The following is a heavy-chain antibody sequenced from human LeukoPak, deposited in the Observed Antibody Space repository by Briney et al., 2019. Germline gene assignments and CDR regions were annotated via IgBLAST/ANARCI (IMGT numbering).Heavy chain of an antibody. CDR1: GGSISSGGYY. V-gene: IGHV4-31*03. J-gene: IGHJ4*02. Sequence: SETLSLTCTVSGGSISSGGYYWSWIRQHPGKGLEWIGYIYYSGSTYYNPSLKSRVTISVDTSKNQFPLKLSSVTAADTAVYYCAGGRKDDYGDYVLDYWGQGTLVTVSS. CDR2: IYYSGST. D-gene: IGHD4-17*01. CDR3: AGGRKDDYGDYVLDY.